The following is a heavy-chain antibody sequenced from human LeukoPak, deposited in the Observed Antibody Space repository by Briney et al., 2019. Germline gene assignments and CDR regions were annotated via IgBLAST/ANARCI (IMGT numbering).Heavy chain of an antibody. Sequence: PGGSLRLSCTASGSTFSSHTMNRVRQAPGKGLEWISYISNTGSVIYYADSVKGRFTISRDNAKNSLYLQMNSLRAEDTAVYYCAGYGDYGLGGGDYYYMDVWGKGTTVTVSS. J-gene: IGHJ6*03. V-gene: IGHV3-48*04. D-gene: IGHD4-17*01. CDR3: AGYGDYGLGGGDYYYMDV. CDR1: GSTFSSHT. CDR2: ISNTGSVI.